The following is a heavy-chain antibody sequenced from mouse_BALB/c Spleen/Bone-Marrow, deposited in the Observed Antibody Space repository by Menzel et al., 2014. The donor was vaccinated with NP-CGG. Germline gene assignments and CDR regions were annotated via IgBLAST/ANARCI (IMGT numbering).Heavy chain of an antibody. Sequence: VQLQQSGPGLVQPSQSLSNTCTVSGFSLTSYGVHWVRQSPGKGLEWLGVIWSGGSTDYNAAFISRLSISKDNSKSXVFFKMNSLQANDTAIYYCARNSHYYGYYYAMDYWGQGTSVTVSS. D-gene: IGHD1-2*01. V-gene: IGHV2-2*02. CDR1: GFSLTSYG. CDR2: IWSGGST. J-gene: IGHJ4*01. CDR3: ARNSHYYGYYYAMDY.